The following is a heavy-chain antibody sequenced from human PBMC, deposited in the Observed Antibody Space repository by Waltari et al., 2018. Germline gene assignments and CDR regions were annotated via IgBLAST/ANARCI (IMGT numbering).Heavy chain of an antibody. CDR3: ARESRDGYNGDAFDI. J-gene: IGHJ3*02. Sequence: EEQLVESGGGLVQPGDSLRVSCAASGFTVNSNHMTGVRQAPGKGLEGVSVIYSGGSTEYADSVKGRFIISRDSSENTLYLQMNSLRAEDTAVYYCARESRDGYNGDAFDIWGQGTMVTVSS. V-gene: IGHV3-66*02. CDR2: IYSGGST. CDR1: GFTVNSNH. D-gene: IGHD2-21*01.